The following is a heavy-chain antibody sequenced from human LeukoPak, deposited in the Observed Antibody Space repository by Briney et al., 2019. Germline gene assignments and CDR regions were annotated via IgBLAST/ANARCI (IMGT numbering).Heavy chain of an antibody. D-gene: IGHD3-22*01. Sequence: ASVKVSCKASGYTFTSYYMHWVRQAPGQGLEWMGIINPSGASTNYAQKFQGRVTMTRDTSTSTVYMELSSLRSEDTAVYYCARAGGSPYYYDSSGDAFDIWGQGTMVTVSS. CDR2: INPSGAST. V-gene: IGHV1-46*01. CDR3: ARAGGSPYYYDSSGDAFDI. J-gene: IGHJ3*02. CDR1: GYTFTSYY.